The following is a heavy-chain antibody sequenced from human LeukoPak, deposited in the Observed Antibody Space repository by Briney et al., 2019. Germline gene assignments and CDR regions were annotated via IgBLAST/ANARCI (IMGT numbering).Heavy chain of an antibody. D-gene: IGHD3-10*01. CDR3: ARVGSGSGSYSFDY. J-gene: IGHJ4*02. CDR1: GFTFSSYG. Sequence: GGALRLSCAASGFTFSSYGMHWVRQAPGRGGEGVAVIWYDGSNRYSADAVRGRSTISRDNSKNTLYLQMNGLGAEDKAVYCCARVGSGSGSYSFDYWGQGTLVTVSS. V-gene: IGHV3-33*01. CDR2: IWYDGSNR.